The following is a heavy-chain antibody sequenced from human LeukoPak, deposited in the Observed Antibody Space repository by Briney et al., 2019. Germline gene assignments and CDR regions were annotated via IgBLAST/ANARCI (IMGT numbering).Heavy chain of an antibody. J-gene: IGHJ4*02. CDR1: GGSVNSGSYY. D-gene: IGHD1-26*01. CDR2: IYYSGST. CDR3: ARAAYSGSYHSDF. V-gene: IGHV4-61*01. Sequence: PSETLSLTCTVSGGSVNSGSYYWNWIRQPPGKGLEWIGYIYYSGSTNYNPSLKSRVTISVDTSKNQFSLKLSSVTAADTAVYYCARAAYSGSYHSDFWGQGTLVTVSS.